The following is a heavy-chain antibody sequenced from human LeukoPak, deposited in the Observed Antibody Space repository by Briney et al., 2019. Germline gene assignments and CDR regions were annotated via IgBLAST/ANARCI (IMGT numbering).Heavy chain of an antibody. J-gene: IGHJ4*02. CDR1: GGSISSYY. D-gene: IGHD3-10*01. CDR2: IYYSGST. Sequence: SETLSLTCTVSGGSISSYYWSWIRQPPGKGLEWIGYIYYSGSTNYNPSLKSRVTISVDTSKNQFSLKLSSVTAADTAVYYCASLSITMVRGVPNWGQGTLVTVSS. V-gene: IGHV4-59*08. CDR3: ASLSITMVRGVPN.